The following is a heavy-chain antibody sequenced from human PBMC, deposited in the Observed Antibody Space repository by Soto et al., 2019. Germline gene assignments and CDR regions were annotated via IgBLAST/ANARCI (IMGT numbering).Heavy chain of an antibody. CDR3: ARDPKYYYDSSGYYGDY. V-gene: IGHV1-46*01. CDR1: GYTFTSYY. Sequence: ASVKVSCKASGYTFTSYYMHWLRQAPGQGLEWMGIINPSGGSTSYAQKFQGRVTMTRDTSTSTVYMELSSLRSEDTAVYYCARDPKYYYDSSGYYGDYWGQGTLVTVSS. CDR2: INPSGGST. D-gene: IGHD3-22*01. J-gene: IGHJ4*02.